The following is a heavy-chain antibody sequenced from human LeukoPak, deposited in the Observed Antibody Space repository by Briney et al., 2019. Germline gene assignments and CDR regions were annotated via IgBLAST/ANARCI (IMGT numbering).Heavy chain of an antibody. Sequence: RSLRLSSAASRFTVNSNYMSWVRPAPGKGLEWVSILYSAGATYYANAVRGRFTISRDSSKNTVCLHMNSLRAEDTAVYYCASGGTGARKFYSDPFHYWGQGTLVTVSS. D-gene: IGHD2-15*01. V-gene: IGHV3-53*01. J-gene: IGHJ4*02. CDR3: ASGGTGARKFYSDPFHY. CDR1: RFTVNSNY. CDR2: LYSAGAT.